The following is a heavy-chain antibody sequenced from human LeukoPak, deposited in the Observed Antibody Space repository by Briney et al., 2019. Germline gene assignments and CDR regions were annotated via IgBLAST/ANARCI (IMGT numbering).Heavy chain of an antibody. CDR1: GFAFSSYG. CDR3: ARGRDGAYFDY. V-gene: IGHV3-33*01. Sequence: PGGPLRLSCAASGFAFSSYGMHWVRQAPGKGLEWVAVIWSDGNNKYYADSVRGRFTISRDNSKNTVYLQMNSLRAEDTAVYYCARGRDGAYFDYWGQGTLVTVSS. D-gene: IGHD5-24*01. CDR2: IWSDGNNK. J-gene: IGHJ4*02.